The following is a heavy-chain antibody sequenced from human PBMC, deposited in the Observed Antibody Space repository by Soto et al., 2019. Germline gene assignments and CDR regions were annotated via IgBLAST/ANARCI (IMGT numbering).Heavy chain of an antibody. D-gene: IGHD1-26*01. Sequence: SVKVSCKASGGTFSRYVISWVRQAPGQGLEWMGGIIPIFGTANYAQKFQGRVTITADESTSTAYMELSSLRSEDTAVYYCARNPEVGHYYYGMDVWGQGTTVTGS. J-gene: IGHJ6*02. CDR3: ARNPEVGHYYYGMDV. CDR2: IIPIFGTA. CDR1: GGTFSRYV. V-gene: IGHV1-69*13.